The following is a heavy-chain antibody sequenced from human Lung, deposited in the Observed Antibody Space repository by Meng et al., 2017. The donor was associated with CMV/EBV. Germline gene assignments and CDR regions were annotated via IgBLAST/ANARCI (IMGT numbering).Heavy chain of an antibody. J-gene: IGHJ4*02. V-gene: IGHV4-59*01. D-gene: IGHD2-21*01. Sequence: PGPAPLNPPQTPSLTCTASGGSIISYYWSWIRQPPGQGLEWLGYFYDRGNSNYNPSLKSRVTSSVDTSKNLFSLTLTAATAADASLYYCARGSYLAVEGWGLGTLVTVSS. CDR1: GGSIISYY. CDR2: FYDRGNS. CDR3: ARGSYLAVEG.